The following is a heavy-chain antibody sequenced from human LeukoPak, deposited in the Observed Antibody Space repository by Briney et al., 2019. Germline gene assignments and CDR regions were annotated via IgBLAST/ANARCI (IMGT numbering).Heavy chain of an antibody. V-gene: IGHV4-38-2*02. J-gene: IGHJ4*02. D-gene: IGHD1-14*01. CDR2: VYHTGST. Sequence: SETLSLTCAVSSYSISSGYYWGWIRQPPGKGLEWIGSVYHTGSTYYYPSLKGRVTISVDTSKNHFSLKLSSVTAADTAVYYCAREPLNYFDYRGQGTLVTVSS. CDR1: SYSISSGYY. CDR3: AREPLNYFDY.